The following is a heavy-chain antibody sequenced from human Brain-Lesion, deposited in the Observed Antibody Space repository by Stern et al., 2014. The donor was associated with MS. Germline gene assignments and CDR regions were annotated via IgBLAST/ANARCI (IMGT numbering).Heavy chain of an antibody. J-gene: IGHJ4*02. CDR2: IFSTGET. V-gene: IGHV2-26*01. Sequence: TLKESGPVLVKPTETLTLTCSVSGFSLSNAAMGVSWIRQPPGEALECLAHIFSTGETAYSTSLKSRLTISKDTSRSQVVLTMTNMDPVDTATYYCARMREYCSGGICFAGYYDSWGQGTLVTVSS. CDR3: ARMREYCSGGICFAGYYDS. D-gene: IGHD2-15*01. CDR1: GFSLSNAAMG.